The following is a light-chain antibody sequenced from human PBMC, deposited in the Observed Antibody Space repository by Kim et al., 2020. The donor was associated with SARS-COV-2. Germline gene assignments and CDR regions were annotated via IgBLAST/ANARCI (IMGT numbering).Light chain of an antibody. CDR2: GAS. V-gene: IGKV3-20*01. CDR3: QQYGSSLYT. CDR1: HIVSSDY. J-gene: IGKJ2*01. Sequence: EIVLTQSPGTLSLSPGERATLSCRASHIVSSDYVAWFQQKPGQPPRLLIYGASNRATGIPDRFSGSGSGADFTLTISRLEPEDFALYFCQQYGSSLYTFGQGTKLEIK.